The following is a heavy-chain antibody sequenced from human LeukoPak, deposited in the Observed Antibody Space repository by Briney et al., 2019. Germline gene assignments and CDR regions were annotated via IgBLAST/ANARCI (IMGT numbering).Heavy chain of an antibody. Sequence: GASVKVSCKASGYTFTGYYLHWVRQAPGQGLEWVGWINPNSGGTNYAQKFQGRVTMTRDTSISTAYMELSRLRSDDTAVYYCAKVKGVAAAEYWGQGTLVTVSS. CDR2: INPNSGGT. V-gene: IGHV1-2*02. D-gene: IGHD6-13*01. J-gene: IGHJ4*02. CDR1: GYTFTGYY. CDR3: AKVKGVAAAEY.